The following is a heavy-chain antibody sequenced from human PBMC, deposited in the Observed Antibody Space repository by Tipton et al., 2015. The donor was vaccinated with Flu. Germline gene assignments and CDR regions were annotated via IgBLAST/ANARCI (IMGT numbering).Heavy chain of an antibody. Sequence: TLSLTCTVSGDSISDYYWGWIRQPPGKGLEWIGNIFHTGSTYHNPSLKSRVTISINTSKNQFSLKVFSVTAADTAAYYCARRDYSNYVSDPKNCFDPWGQGILVTVSS. CDR3: ARRDYSNYVSDPKNCFDP. J-gene: IGHJ5*02. CDR2: IFHTGST. V-gene: IGHV4-38-2*02. CDR1: GDSISDYY. D-gene: IGHD4-11*01.